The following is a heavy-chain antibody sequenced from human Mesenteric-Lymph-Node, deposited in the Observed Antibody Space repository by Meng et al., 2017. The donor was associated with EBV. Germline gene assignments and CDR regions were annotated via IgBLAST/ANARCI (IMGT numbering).Heavy chain of an antibody. D-gene: IGHD3-10*01. V-gene: IGHV1-18*01. CDR1: GYTFCSCG. J-gene: IGHJ5*02. Sequence: QVRLVQYGGEGKKPAASVKVSCKASGYTFCSCGSSGVREATGQGLEWMGWISAYNGNTNYAQKFQGRVTMTKDTSTSTAYMELRSLRSDDTAVYYCAKYGVRGVPGWFDPWGQGTLVTVSS. CDR2: ISAYNGNT. CDR3: AKYGVRGVPGWFDP.